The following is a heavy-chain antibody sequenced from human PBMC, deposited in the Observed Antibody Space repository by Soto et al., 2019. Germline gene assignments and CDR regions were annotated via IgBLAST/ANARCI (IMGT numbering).Heavy chain of an antibody. D-gene: IGHD3-16*02. CDR1: GYTFTSYD. J-gene: IGHJ3*02. V-gene: IGHV1-8*01. Sequence: QVQLVQSGAEVKKPGASVKVSCKASGYTFTSYDINWVRQATGQGLEWMGWMNPNSGNTGYAQKFQGRVTMTRNTSISTAYMELSSLRSEDTAVYYCARDLMITFGGVIAPDAFDIWGQGTMVTVSS. CDR3: ARDLMITFGGVIAPDAFDI. CDR2: MNPNSGNT.